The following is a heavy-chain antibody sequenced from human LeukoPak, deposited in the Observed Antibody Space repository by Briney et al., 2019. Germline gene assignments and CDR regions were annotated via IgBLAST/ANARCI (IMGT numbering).Heavy chain of an antibody. J-gene: IGHJ4*02. D-gene: IGHD2-21*01. Sequence: GASVTVSCKASGYTFSHYVIAWVRRAPGQGLEWMGWISVYNGNTFYAQNLQGRVTMTTDTSTSTAYMELRSLRSDDTAVYYCARSGPKDWALDYWGRGTLVTVSS. CDR3: ARSGPKDWALDY. CDR2: ISVYNGNT. CDR1: GYTFSHYV. V-gene: IGHV1-18*01.